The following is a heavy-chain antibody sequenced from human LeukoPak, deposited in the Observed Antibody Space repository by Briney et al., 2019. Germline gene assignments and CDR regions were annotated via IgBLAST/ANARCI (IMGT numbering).Heavy chain of an antibody. CDR2: INPSGCST. Sequence: ASVKVSFKASGYTFTNYYMHWVRQATGQGLEWMGIINPSGCSTSYARKFQGRVTMTRDTSTSTVYMELSSLRSQDTAVYYCARERSITMIVVVIGRYEMDVWGQGTTVTVSS. D-gene: IGHD3-22*01. CDR1: GYTFTNYY. CDR3: ARERSITMIVVVIGRYEMDV. V-gene: IGHV1-46*01. J-gene: IGHJ6*02.